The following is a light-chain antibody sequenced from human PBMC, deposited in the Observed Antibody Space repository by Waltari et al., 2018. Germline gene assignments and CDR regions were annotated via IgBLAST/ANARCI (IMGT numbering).Light chain of an antibody. Sequence: QSALTQPASVSGSPGQSITISCTGTSSDVGSSNLVSWYQQHPGKAPKLMIYEGSKWPSGVSNRFSGSKSGNTASLTISGLQAEDEADYYCCSYAGSSTWVFGGGTKLTVL. CDR1: SSDVGSSNL. CDR3: CSYAGSSTWV. J-gene: IGLJ3*02. V-gene: IGLV2-23*01. CDR2: EGS.